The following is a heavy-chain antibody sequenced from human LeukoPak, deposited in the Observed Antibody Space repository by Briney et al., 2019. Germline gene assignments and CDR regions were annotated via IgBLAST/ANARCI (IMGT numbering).Heavy chain of an antibody. CDR3: ARDPPYYYDSSGPHGGDY. V-gene: IGHV4-38-2*02. CDR1: GYSISSGYY. CDR2: IYHSGST. D-gene: IGHD3-22*01. J-gene: IGHJ4*02. Sequence: PSETLSLTCTVSGYSISSGYYWGWIRQPPGKGLEWIGSIYHSGSTYYNPSLKSRVTISVDTSKNQFSLKLSSVTAADTAVYYCARDPPYYYDSSGPHGGDYWGQGTLVTVSS.